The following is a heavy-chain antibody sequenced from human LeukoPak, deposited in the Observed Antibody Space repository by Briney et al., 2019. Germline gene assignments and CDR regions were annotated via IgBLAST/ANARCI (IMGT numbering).Heavy chain of an antibody. CDR2: INHSGST. V-gene: IGHV4-34*01. CDR1: GGSFSGVY. D-gene: IGHD6-13*01. Sequence: SETLSLTCAVYGGSFSGVYGSWIRQPPGKGREWIGEINHSGSTNYNPSLTSRVTISVDTSKNQFSLKLSSVTAADTAVDYGASSSSWYGKSAHAFDIWGQGTMVTVSS. J-gene: IGHJ3*02. CDR3: ASSSSWYGKSAHAFDI.